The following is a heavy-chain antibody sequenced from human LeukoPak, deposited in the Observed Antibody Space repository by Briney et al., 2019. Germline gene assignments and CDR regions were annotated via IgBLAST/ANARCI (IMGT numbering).Heavy chain of an antibody. CDR3: AKDLGAPRIYFDY. D-gene: IGHD1-26*01. V-gene: IGHV3-23*01. J-gene: IGHJ4*02. Sequence: GGSLRLSCAASVFTFSSYAMSWVRQAPGKGLEWVSAISGSGGSTYYADSVKGRFTIPRDNSKNTLYLQMNSLRAEDTAVYYCAKDLGAPRIYFDYWGQGTLVTVSS. CDR1: VFTFSSYA. CDR2: ISGSGGST.